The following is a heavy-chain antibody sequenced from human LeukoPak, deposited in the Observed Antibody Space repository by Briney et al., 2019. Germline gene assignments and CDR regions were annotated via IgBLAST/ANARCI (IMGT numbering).Heavy chain of an antibody. J-gene: IGHJ5*02. Sequence: SETLSLTCTVSGGTISSSSYYWGWIRQPPGKGLEWIGSIYYSGSTYYNPSLKSRVTISVDTSKNQFSLKLSSVTAADTAVHYCARQKYDILTGYLNWFDPWGQGTLVTVSS. D-gene: IGHD3-9*01. CDR1: GGTISSSSYY. CDR2: IYYSGST. CDR3: ARQKYDILTGYLNWFDP. V-gene: IGHV4-39*01.